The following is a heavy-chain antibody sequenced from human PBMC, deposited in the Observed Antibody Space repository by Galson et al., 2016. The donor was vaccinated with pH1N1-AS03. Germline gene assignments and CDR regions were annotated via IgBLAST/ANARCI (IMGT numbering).Heavy chain of an antibody. J-gene: IGHJ4*02. Sequence: SETLSLTCTVSGGSISSRAYYWGWIRQPPGKGPEWIGSIYDTGRTTYNPSLKSRVTISGDTSKNQLSLKVTSMTAADTAVYYCARGVGARPPPDYWGQGTLVTVSS. V-gene: IGHV4-39*01. CDR1: GGSISSRAYY. CDR2: IYDTGRT. CDR3: ARGVGARPPPDY. D-gene: IGHD1-26*01.